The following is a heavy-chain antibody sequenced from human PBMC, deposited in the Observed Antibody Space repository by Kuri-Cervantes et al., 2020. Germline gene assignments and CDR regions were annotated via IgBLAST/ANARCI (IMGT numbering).Heavy chain of an antibody. D-gene: IGHD1-1*01. CDR3: ATQRRGTTT. CDR2: ISSSSSTI. V-gene: IGHV3-48*01. J-gene: IGHJ4*02. Sequence: GGSLRLSCLASGFTFSSYGMNWVRQAPGKGLEWVSYISSSSSTIYYADSVKGRFTISRDNAKNSLYLQMNSLRAEDTAVYYCATQRRGTTTWGQGTLVTVSS. CDR1: GFTFSSYG.